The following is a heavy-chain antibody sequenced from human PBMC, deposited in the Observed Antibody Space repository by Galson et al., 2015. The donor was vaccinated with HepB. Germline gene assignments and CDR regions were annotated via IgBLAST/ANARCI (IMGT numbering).Heavy chain of an antibody. V-gene: IGHV1-46*01. CDR3: ARIGDGMGATRDAFDI. CDR1: GYTFTSYY. J-gene: IGHJ3*02. Sequence: SVKVSCKASGYTFTSYYMHWVRQAPGQGLEWMGIINPSGGSTSYAQKFQGRVTMTRDTSTSTVYMELSSLRSEDTAVYYCARIGDGMGATRDAFDIWGQGTMVTVSS. CDR2: INPSGGST. D-gene: IGHD1-26*01.